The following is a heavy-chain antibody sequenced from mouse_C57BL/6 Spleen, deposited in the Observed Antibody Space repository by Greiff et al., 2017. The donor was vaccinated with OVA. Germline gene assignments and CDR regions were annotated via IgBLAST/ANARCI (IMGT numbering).Heavy chain of an antibody. D-gene: IGHD2-3*01. CDR2: IDPETGGT. Sequence: VQLQQSGAELVRPGASVTLSCKASGYTFTDYEMHWVKQTPVHGLEWIGAIDPETGGTAYTQKFTGKAILTADKSSSTASMELRSLTSEDSAVYYCTRDGISGDWGQGTLVTVSA. V-gene: IGHV1-15*01. CDR1: GYTFTDYE. CDR3: TRDGISGD. J-gene: IGHJ3*01.